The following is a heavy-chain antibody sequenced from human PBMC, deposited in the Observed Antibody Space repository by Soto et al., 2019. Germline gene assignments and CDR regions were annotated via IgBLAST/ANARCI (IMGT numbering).Heavy chain of an antibody. D-gene: IGHD3-22*01. Sequence: QVQLVQSGAEMQQPGASVRVSCKASGGTFSKYAFSWVRQAPGQGLEWLGGTIPMFGTLNYAQKSQGRVASSADEATATVYMELSSLRSEDTVVYFCARPLRDRNYYYGMAVWGQGTTVTVSS. V-gene: IGHV1-69*01. J-gene: IGHJ6*02. CDR1: GGTFSKYA. CDR3: ARPLRDRNYYYGMAV. CDR2: TIPMFGTL.